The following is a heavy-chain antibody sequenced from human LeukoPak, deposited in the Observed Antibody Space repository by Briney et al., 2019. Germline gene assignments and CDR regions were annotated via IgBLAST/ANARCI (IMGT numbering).Heavy chain of an antibody. CDR2: ISGSGGST. CDR1: GFPFYSFA. D-gene: IGHD3-10*01. CDR3: AKVKGRGSGSYPN. V-gene: IGHV3-23*01. Sequence: GGALRLSFAAPGFPFYSFALSWVRPGPGEGVGWVSAISGSGGSTYYADSVKGRFTISRDNSKNTLYLQMNSLRAEDTAVYYCAKVKGRGSGSYPNWGQGTLVTVSS. J-gene: IGHJ4*02.